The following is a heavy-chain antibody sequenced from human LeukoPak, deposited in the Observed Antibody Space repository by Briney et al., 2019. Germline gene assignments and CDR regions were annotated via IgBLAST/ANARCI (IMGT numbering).Heavy chain of an antibody. D-gene: IGHD2-2*01. CDR1: GGSISSGSYY. J-gene: IGHJ6*03. CDR3: ARVGRQLLQDYYYYYYMDV. CDR2: IITSGSP. Sequence: PSQTLSLTCTVSGGSISSGSYYWSWIRQPAGKGLEWIGRIITSGSPNYNPFLKSRVTISVDTSKNQFSLKLSSVTAADTAVYYCARVGRQLLQDYYYYYYMDVWGKGTTVTVSS. V-gene: IGHV4-61*02.